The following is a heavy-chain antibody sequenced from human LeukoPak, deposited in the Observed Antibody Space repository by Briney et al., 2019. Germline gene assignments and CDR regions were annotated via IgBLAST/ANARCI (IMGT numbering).Heavy chain of an antibody. J-gene: IGHJ3*01. V-gene: IGHV3-74*01. Sequence: PGGSLRLSCEDSGFTFSSYWMHWVRQAPGKGLVWVSRINSDGSITTYADSVKGRFTISRDNAKNTLYLQMNSLRAEDTAVYYCAGGISATGGGWGQGTMVTVSS. D-gene: IGHD6-13*01. CDR3: AGGISATGGG. CDR1: GFTFSSYW. CDR2: INSDGSIT.